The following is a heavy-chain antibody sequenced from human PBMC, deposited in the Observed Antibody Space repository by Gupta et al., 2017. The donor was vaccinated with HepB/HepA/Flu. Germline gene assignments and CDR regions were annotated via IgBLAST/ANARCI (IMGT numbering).Heavy chain of an antibody. J-gene: IGHJ6*02. CDR1: GFSLSNARMG. Sequence: QVTLKESGPVLVKPTETLTLTCTVSGFSLSNARMGVSWIRQPPGKALEWLAHIFSNDEKSYSTSLKSRLTISKGTSKSQVVLTMTNMDPVDTATYYCARRYYYDSSGLYGMDVWGQGTTVTVSS. CDR2: IFSNDEK. V-gene: IGHV2-26*01. D-gene: IGHD3-22*01. CDR3: ARRYYYDSSGLYGMDV.